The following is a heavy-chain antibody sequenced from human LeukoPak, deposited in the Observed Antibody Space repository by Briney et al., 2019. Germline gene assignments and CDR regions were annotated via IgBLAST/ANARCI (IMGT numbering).Heavy chain of an antibody. CDR3: ARGGSGWYLYDS. CDR2: IHSSGNR. V-gene: IGHV3-66*01. D-gene: IGHD6-19*01. CDR1: GFTVSSNY. J-gene: IGHJ4*02. Sequence: PGGSLRLSCAASGFTVSSNYMTWVRQAPGKGLEWVSVIHSSGNRYYADSVKGRFTISRDNSKNTLYLQMNSLRAEDTAVYYCARGGSGWYLYDSWGQGALVTVSS.